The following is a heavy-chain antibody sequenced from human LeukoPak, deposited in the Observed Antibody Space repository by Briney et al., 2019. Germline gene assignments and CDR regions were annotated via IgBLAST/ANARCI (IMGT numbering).Heavy chain of an antibody. J-gene: IGHJ6*02. V-gene: IGHV3-30*04. CDR1: GFTFSRYA. D-gene: IGHD6-13*01. CDR2: ISYDGSNK. Sequence: GGSLRLSCAVSGFTFSRYAMHWVRQAPGKGLEWVAVISYDGSNKYYVDSVKGRFTISRDNSKNTLFLQMSGLRAEDTAVYYCAKDRGAAAGSYYGMDVWGQGTTVTVSS. CDR3: AKDRGAAAGSYYGMDV.